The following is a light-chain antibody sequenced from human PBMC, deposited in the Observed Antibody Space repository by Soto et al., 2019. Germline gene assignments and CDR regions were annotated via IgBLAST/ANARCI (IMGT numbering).Light chain of an antibody. Sequence: QSALTQPASVSGSPGQSITISCTGTSSDVGGYDLVSWYQQHPGKAPKLIIYEVTKRPSGVSNRFSGSKSANTAYLTVSGLQAEDEADYYCCSYEGSSTSVVFGGGTKLTVL. J-gene: IGLJ2*01. CDR1: SSDVGGYDL. V-gene: IGLV2-23*02. CDR3: CSYEGSSTSVV. CDR2: EVT.